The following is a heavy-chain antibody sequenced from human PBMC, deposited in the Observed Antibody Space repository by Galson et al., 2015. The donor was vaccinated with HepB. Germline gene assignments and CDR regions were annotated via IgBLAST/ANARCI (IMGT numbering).Heavy chain of an antibody. V-gene: IGHV3-74*01. Sequence: SLRLSCAGSGFTLSTYWMHWVRQAPGKGLVWVSRINSDGSVTNQVDSVKGRFTISRDNAKNTLYLHMNSLRAEDTALYYCVSGNQHYYDSRSLDYWGQGTLVTVSS. J-gene: IGHJ4*02. D-gene: IGHD3-22*01. CDR2: INSDGSVT. CDR1: GFTLSTYW. CDR3: VSGNQHYYDSRSLDY.